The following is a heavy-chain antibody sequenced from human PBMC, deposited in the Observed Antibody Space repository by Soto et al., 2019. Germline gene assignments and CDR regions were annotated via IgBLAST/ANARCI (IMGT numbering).Heavy chain of an antibody. Sequence: EVQLLESGGGLVQPGGSLRLSCAASGFSFNNHAMTWVRQAPGKGLEWVSGISGSGSTTHYADSVKGRFTLSRDNSKDTLYLQMNSLIADDTAVYFCAKDRLMLTMVVVGAFDFWGLGTMVTVSS. V-gene: IGHV3-23*01. CDR3: AKDRLMLTMVVVGAFDF. CDR1: GFSFNNHA. J-gene: IGHJ3*01. CDR2: ISGSGSTT. D-gene: IGHD3-22*01.